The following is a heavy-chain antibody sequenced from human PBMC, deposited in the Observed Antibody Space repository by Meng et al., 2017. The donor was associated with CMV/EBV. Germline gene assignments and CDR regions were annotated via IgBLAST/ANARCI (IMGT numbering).Heavy chain of an antibody. Sequence: SVKVSCKASGGTFSSYAISWVRQAPGQGLEWMGGIIPILGIANYAQKFQGRVTTTADKSTSTAYMELSSLRSEDTAVYYCARGRGITVTTPFDYWGRGTLVTVSS. CDR3: ARGRGITVTTPFDY. J-gene: IGHJ4*02. D-gene: IGHD4-17*01. CDR1: GGTFSSYA. V-gene: IGHV1-69*10. CDR2: IIPILGIA.